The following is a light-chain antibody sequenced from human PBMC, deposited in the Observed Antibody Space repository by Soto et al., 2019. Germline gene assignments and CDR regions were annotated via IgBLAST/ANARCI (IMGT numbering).Light chain of an antibody. CDR1: QSVSSN. CDR2: GAT. V-gene: IGKV3-15*01. J-gene: IGKJ5*01. Sequence: IVRTQSPATLSLSPGERATLSCRASQSVSSNLAWYQQKPGQTPRLLIYGATNTATGIPARFSGSGSGTEFTLTITSLQSEDFAVYYCQQYHHWPPITFGQGTRLEIK. CDR3: QQYHHWPPIT.